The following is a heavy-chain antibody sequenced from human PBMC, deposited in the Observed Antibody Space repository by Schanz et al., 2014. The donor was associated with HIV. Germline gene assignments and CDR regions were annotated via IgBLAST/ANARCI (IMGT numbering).Heavy chain of an antibody. Sequence: VQLVESGGGVVQPGGSLRISCAASGFSFDTFGIHWVRQAPGKGLEWVARSRVKSDSYATEYAASVTGRFTISRDDSKNSVYLQMNSLNIEDTAVYYCRGYRFYYGVDFWGQGTTVTVS. CDR3: RGYRFYYGVDF. D-gene: IGHD5-18*01. CDR1: GFSFDTFG. V-gene: IGHV3-72*01. CDR2: SRVKSDSYAT. J-gene: IGHJ6*02.